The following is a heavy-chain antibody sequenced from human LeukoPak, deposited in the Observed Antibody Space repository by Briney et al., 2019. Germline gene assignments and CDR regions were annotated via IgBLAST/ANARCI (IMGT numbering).Heavy chain of an antibody. CDR2: IYYSGST. Sequence: PSETLSLTCTVSGGSISSYYWSWIRQPSGKGLEWIGYIYYSGSTNYNPSLKSRVTISVDTSKNQFSLKLSSVTAADTAVYYCARVVPKFGECPGPPDYWGQGTLVTVSS. V-gene: IGHV4-59*01. CDR1: GGSISSYY. D-gene: IGHD3-10*01. J-gene: IGHJ4*02. CDR3: ARVVPKFGECPGPPDY.